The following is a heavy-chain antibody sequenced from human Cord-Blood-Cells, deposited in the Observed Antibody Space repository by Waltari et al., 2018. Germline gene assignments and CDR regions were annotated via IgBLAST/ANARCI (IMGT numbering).Heavy chain of an antibody. CDR3: ARGRGYSYVRNAFDI. CDR1: GGSFSGYY. Sequence: QVQLQQWGAGLLKPSETLSLTCAVYGGSFSGYYWSWIRQPPGKGLEWIGEINHSGSTNYNPPLKSRVTISVDTSKNQFSLKLSSVTAADTAVYYCARGRGYSYVRNAFDIWGQGTMVTVSS. V-gene: IGHV4-34*01. J-gene: IGHJ3*02. D-gene: IGHD5-18*01. CDR2: INHSGST.